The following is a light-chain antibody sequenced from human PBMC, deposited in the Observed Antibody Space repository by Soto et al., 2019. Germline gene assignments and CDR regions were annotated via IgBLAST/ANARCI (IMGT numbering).Light chain of an antibody. CDR1: QPIDRY. CDR2: AAS. CDR3: QQSYSTPLT. V-gene: IGKV1-39*01. J-gene: IGKJ4*01. Sequence: IQMTQTPSSLSASVVDTVTITCLASQPIDRYLNWFQQKSGQAPKLLMNAASTLRSGVPSRFSASGSGTDFTLTISSLQPEDFATYYCQQSYSTPLTFGGGTKADIK.